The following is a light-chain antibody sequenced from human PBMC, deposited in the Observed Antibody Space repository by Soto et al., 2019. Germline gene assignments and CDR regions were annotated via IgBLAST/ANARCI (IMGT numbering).Light chain of an antibody. V-gene: IGKV1-39*01. Sequence: DIQMTQSPSSLSASLGDRVSITCRASQSIGTDLNWYQQKPGKAPKLLISGASTLQSGVPSRFSGSVSGTEFTLTISSLQPGDLATYFCQQTYSTPWTFAQGTKVDI. CDR3: QQTYSTPWT. J-gene: IGKJ1*01. CDR1: QSIGTD. CDR2: GAS.